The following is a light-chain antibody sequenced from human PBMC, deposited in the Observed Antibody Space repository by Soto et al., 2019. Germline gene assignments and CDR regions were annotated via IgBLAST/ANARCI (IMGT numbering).Light chain of an antibody. CDR3: QQYNTYST. Sequence: DIQMTQSPSSLSASVGDRVTITCRASQSIGGFLNWYQQKLGKAPKLLIYAASSLQSGVPSRFSGSGSGTEFTLTISSLQPDDFATYYCQQYNTYSTFGQGTRLEI. CDR2: AAS. J-gene: IGKJ5*01. CDR1: QSIGGF. V-gene: IGKV1-39*01.